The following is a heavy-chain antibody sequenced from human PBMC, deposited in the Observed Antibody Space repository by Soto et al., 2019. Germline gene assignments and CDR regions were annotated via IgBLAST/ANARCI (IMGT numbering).Heavy chain of an antibody. Sequence: GGSLRLSCAASGFTFSSYGMHWVRQAPGKGLEWVAVIWYDGSNKYYADSVKGRVTITRDTSASTAYMELSSLRSEDTAVYYCARDGVATIIYYYYYMDVWGKGTTVTVSS. J-gene: IGHJ6*03. CDR1: GFTFSSYG. CDR2: IWYDGSNK. D-gene: IGHD5-12*01. CDR3: ARDGVATIIYYYYYMDV. V-gene: IGHV3-33*01.